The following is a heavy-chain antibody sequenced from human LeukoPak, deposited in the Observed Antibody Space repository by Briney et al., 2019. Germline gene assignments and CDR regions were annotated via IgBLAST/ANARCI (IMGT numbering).Heavy chain of an antibody. V-gene: IGHV1-46*01. Sequence: ASVKVSCKASGYTFIRYYMHWVRQAPGQGLEWMGLINPSGGSTTYAQKFQDRVTMTRDTSTNTFYMEVSSLRSEDTAVYYCARDYYDRCAYAAGFWGQGTLVIVSS. D-gene: IGHD3-22*01. CDR2: INPSGGST. J-gene: IGHJ4*02. CDR1: GYTFIRYY. CDR3: ARDYYDRCAYAAGF.